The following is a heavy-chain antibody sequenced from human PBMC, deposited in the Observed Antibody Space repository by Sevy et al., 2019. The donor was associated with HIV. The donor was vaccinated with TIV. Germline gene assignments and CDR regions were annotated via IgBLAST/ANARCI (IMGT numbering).Heavy chain of an antibody. CDR3: ARVGSAPKEDSGYEDALDI. CDR2: ISYDGSEK. CDR1: GFIFSTYG. J-gene: IGHJ3*02. D-gene: IGHD5-12*01. V-gene: IGHV3-30*03. Sequence: GESLKISCAASGFIFSTYGIHWVRQAPGKGLEWVAVISYDGSEKYYADSVRGRFTISRDNSKNTLYLQMNSLRVEDTAVYYCARVGSAPKEDSGYEDALDIWGQGTMVTVSS.